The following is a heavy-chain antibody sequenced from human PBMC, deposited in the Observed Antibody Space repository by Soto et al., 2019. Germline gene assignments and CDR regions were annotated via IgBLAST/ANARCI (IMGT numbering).Heavy chain of an antibody. CDR1: GDIFTNCD. CDR3: ARYIYGPGFQA. D-gene: IGHD3-3*02. V-gene: IGHV1-8*01. CDR2: MRANSGDT. Sequence: QVQLVQPGAEVRKPGASVKFSCKASGDIFTNCDFTWVRQATGQGLEWIGWMRANSGDTGHDQKFHGRVRMKRDTSMSTAYMELSSLRADDTAVYYCARYIYGPGFQAWGQGPLVLVSS. J-gene: IGHJ5*02.